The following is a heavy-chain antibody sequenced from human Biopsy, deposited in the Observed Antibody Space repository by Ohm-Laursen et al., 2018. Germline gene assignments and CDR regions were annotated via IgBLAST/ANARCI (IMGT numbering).Heavy chain of an antibody. CDR3: AKWGTSMALYHFYGMDV. CDR1: GFTFDDYA. V-gene: IGHV3-23*01. J-gene: IGHJ6*02. CDR2: ITGVGGVT. D-gene: IGHD5-18*01. Sequence: SLRLSCAASGFTFDDYAMSWVRQAPGKGLEWVSVITGVGGVTYYAAPVKGRFTVSRDNSMNTMFLQMNSLRAQDAGTYYCAKWGTSMALYHFYGMDVWGQGTTVSVSS.